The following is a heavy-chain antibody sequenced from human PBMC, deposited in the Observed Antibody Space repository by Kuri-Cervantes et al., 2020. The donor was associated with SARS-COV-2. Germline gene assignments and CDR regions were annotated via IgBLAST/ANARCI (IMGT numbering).Heavy chain of an antibody. J-gene: IGHJ4*02. CDR2: TNTDGCST. CDR3: ARAFLRGGSDY. Sequence: GESLKISCAASGFTFSNYWMHWVRQAPGKGLVWVSRTNTDGCSTSYADSVKGRFTISRDNAKNTLYLQMNSLRAEDTAVYYCARAFLRGGSDYWGQGTLVTVSS. CDR1: GFTFSNYW. D-gene: IGHD1-26*01. V-gene: IGHV3-74*01.